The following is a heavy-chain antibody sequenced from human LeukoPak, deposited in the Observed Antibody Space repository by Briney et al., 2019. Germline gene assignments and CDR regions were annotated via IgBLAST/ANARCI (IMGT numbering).Heavy chain of an antibody. CDR3: AIHDYGEGVDY. Sequence: SETLSLTCTVSGGSISSFYWSWIRQPPGKRLEWIGYIYATGSTNYNPSLRSRVTISVDTSKNQFSLKLSSVTAADTAVYYCAIHDYGEGVDYWGQGTLVTVSS. CDR2: IYATGST. V-gene: IGHV4-59*12. D-gene: IGHD4-17*01. CDR1: GGSISSFY. J-gene: IGHJ4*02.